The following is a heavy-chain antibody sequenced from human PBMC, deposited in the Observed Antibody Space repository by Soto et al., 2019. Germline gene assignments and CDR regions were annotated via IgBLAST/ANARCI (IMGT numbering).Heavy chain of an antibody. V-gene: IGHV1-18*01. CDR1: GYTFTNYG. CDR3: ARVRYCSGGSCHSNPLDY. J-gene: IGHJ4*02. CDR2: ISGYNGNT. D-gene: IGHD2-15*01. Sequence: QVQLVQSGAEVKKPGASVKVSCKASGYTFTNYGISWVRQAPGQGPEWMGWISGYNGNTNYAQKLQVRVTMTPDTSTSTAYMELRSLRSDETAVYYCARVRYCSGGSCHSNPLDYWGQGTLVTVSS.